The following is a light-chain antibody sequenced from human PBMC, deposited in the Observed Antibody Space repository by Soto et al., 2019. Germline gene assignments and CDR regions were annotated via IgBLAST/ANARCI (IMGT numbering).Light chain of an antibody. J-gene: IGKJ4*01. Sequence: DIQITQSPPSLSASGGERDTLPYRASQSSSSYLNWYQQKPGKAPKLLIYAASSLQSGVPSRFSGSGSGTDFTLTISSLQPEDFATYYCQQSYSTPLTFGGGTKVDTK. CDR2: AAS. CDR3: QQSYSTPLT. CDR1: QSSSSY. V-gene: IGKV1-39*01.